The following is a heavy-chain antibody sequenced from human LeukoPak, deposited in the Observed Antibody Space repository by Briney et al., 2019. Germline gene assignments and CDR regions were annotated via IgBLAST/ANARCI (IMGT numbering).Heavy chain of an antibody. Sequence: GGSLRLSCAASGFIFSSYEMNWVRQAPGKGLEWVSYITGSGTTIYYADSVKGRFTISRVNAKNSLYLQMNSLRAEDTAVYYCARDMTTVTTCLDYWGQGTLVTVSS. CDR1: GFIFSSYE. CDR2: ITGSGTTI. J-gene: IGHJ4*02. CDR3: ARDMTTVTTCLDY. D-gene: IGHD4-17*01. V-gene: IGHV3-48*03.